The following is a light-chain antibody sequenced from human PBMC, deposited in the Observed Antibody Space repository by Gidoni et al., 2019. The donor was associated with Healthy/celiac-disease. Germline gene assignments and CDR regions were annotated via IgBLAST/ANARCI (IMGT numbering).Light chain of an antibody. Sequence: IQMPQSPSSLSASVGDRVNITCRASQCISNYLASYQQKPGKVPKLLIYAASTLQSGVPSRCSGRGSGTEFTLNISSLQPGDVATYYCQKYNRAPPITFGPGTKVDIK. CDR1: QCISNY. CDR3: QKYNRAPPIT. V-gene: IGKV1-27*01. CDR2: AAS. J-gene: IGKJ3*01.